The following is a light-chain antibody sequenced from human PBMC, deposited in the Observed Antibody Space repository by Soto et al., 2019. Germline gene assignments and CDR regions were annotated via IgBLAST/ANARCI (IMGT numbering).Light chain of an antibody. CDR3: QQYGSSAPIT. CDR2: DAS. V-gene: IGKV3-20*01. Sequence: IVLTQSPDTLSLSPGERATLSCRASQSVSSNYLAWYQQKLGQAPRLLIYDASNRATGIPARFSGSGSGTDFTLTISRLEPEDFALYYCQQYGSSAPITFGQGTRLEIK. J-gene: IGKJ5*01. CDR1: QSVSSNY.